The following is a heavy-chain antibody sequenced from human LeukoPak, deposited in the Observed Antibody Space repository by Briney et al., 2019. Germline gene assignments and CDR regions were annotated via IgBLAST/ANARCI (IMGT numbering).Heavy chain of an antibody. CDR2: IYYSGST. V-gene: IGHV4-39*07. Sequence: SETLSLTCTASGGSISSSSYYWGWIRQPPGKGLEWIGSIYYSGSTYYNPSLKSRVTISVDTSKNQFSLKLSSVTAADTAVYYCAREVVDWIFDYWGQGTLVTVSS. J-gene: IGHJ4*02. D-gene: IGHD2-2*03. CDR1: GGSISSSSYY. CDR3: AREVVDWIFDY.